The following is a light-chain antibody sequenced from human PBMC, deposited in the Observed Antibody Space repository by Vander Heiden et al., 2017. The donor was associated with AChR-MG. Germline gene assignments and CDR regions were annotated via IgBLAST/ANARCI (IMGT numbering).Light chain of an antibody. Sequence: EIVMTQSPATPSVSPGERATLSCRASQSVNNNLAWYKHKPGQAPRLLIYGASTRATGIADRFRGSGYGTDFTLTISSRQSEEFAVYYCQQDKNWPPLTFGHGTKVDIK. J-gene: IGKJ3*01. V-gene: IGKV3-15*01. CDR3: QQDKNWPPLT. CDR1: QSVNNN. CDR2: GAS.